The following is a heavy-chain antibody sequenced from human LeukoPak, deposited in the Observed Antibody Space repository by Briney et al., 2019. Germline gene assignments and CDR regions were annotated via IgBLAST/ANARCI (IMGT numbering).Heavy chain of an antibody. J-gene: IGHJ4*02. V-gene: IGHV3-48*03. CDR1: GFTFSSYE. D-gene: IGHD3-9*01. CDR2: ISSSGSTI. Sequence: PGGSLRLSCAASGFTFSSYEMNWVRQAPGKGLEWVSYISSSGSTIYYADSVKGRFTISRDNAKNSLYLQMNSLRAEDTAVYYCAKAWWDYDIWTLDYWGQGTLVTVSS. CDR3: AKAWWDYDIWTLDY.